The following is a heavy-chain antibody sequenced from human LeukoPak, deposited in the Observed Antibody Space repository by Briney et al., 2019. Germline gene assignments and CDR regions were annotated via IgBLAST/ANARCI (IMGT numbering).Heavy chain of an antibody. Sequence: SETLSLTCAVYGGSFSGYYWSWIRDPPGKGLEWIGYIYYSGSTNYNPSLKSRVTISVDTSKNQFSLKLSSVTAADTAVYYCARDRVGYYGSGSSYNWFDPWGQGTLVTVSS. CDR1: GGSFSGYY. CDR2: IYYSGST. D-gene: IGHD3-10*01. CDR3: ARDRVGYYGSGSSYNWFDP. J-gene: IGHJ5*02. V-gene: IGHV4-59*01.